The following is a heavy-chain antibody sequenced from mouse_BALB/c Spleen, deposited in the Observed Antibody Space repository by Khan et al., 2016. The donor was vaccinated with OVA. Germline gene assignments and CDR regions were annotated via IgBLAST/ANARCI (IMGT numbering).Heavy chain of an antibody. CDR3: ARSNGNYWVAY. CDR1: GYTLTNYG. Sequence: QIQLVQSGPELKKPGETVKISCKASGYTLTNYGMNWVKQAPGKGLKWMGWINTYTGEPTYAEDFKGRIAFSLETSASTAYLQINNLKNEDTATYFCARSNGNYWVAYWVQGTLVTVSA. J-gene: IGHJ3*01. CDR2: INTYTGEP. V-gene: IGHV9-3-1*01. D-gene: IGHD2-1*01.